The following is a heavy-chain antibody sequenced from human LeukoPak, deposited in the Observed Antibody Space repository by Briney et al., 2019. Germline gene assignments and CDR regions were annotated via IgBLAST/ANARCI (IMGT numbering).Heavy chain of an antibody. Sequence: GGSLRLSCAASGLTFSNYAMSWVRQVPGKGLEWVSAISVSGGSTNYADSVKGRFTISRDNSKNTLYLQMDSLTAEDMAVYYCARIQLWRYFDYWGQGTLVTVSS. V-gene: IGHV3-23*01. CDR3: ARIQLWRYFDY. D-gene: IGHD5-18*01. J-gene: IGHJ4*02. CDR2: ISVSGGST. CDR1: GLTFSNYA.